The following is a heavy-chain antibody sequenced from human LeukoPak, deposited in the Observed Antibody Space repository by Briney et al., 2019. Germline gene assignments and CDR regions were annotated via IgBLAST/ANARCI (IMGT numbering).Heavy chain of an antibody. CDR3: ARVKYVRGVTQYYFDY. V-gene: IGHV3-21*01. D-gene: IGHD3-10*01. J-gene: IGHJ4*02. CDR2: ISSSSSYI. CDR1: GFTFSSYS. Sequence: GGSLRLSCAASGFTFSSYSMNWVRQAPGKGLEWVSSISSSSSYIYYADSVKGRFTISRDNAKNSLYLQMNSLRAGDTAVYYCARVKYVRGVTQYYFDYWGQGTLVTVSS.